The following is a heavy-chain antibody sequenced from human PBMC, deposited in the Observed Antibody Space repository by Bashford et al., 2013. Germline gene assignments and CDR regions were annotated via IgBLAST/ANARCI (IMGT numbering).Heavy chain of an antibody. CDR2: IYHSGSS. V-gene: IGHV4-61*07. Sequence: SRRWIRQPPGKGLEWIGYIYHSGSSDYNPSLKSRVTISADVSKNQFSLNLRSVTAADTAVYYCARQLWTSRVEYWGQGILVTVSS. CDR3: ARQLWTSRVEY. D-gene: IGHD3-16*01. CDR1: S. J-gene: IGHJ4*02.